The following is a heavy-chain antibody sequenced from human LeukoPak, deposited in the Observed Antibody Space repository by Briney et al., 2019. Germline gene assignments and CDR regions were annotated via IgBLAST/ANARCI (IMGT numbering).Heavy chain of an antibody. Sequence: GGSLRLSCAVSGFTFSSHAMSWVRQASRKGLEWVALIGGAGDTFHADSVKGRSVLSRDNSRNTVYLKMNSLRAEDTATYYCVKDYCHGGFCPFPFFDSWGQGTLVTVSS. J-gene: IGHJ5*01. CDR3: VKDYCHGGFCPFPFFDS. D-gene: IGHD2-15*01. CDR2: LIGGAGDT. CDR1: GFTFSSHA. V-gene: IGHV3-23*01.